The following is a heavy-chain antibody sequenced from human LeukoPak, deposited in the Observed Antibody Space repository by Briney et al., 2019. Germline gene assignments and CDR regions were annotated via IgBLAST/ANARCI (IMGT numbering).Heavy chain of an antibody. CDR1: GYTFTGYY. CDR3: ARVLSTGFRSGWYDFDY. V-gene: IGHV1-2*02. CDR2: INPNSGGT. D-gene: IGHD6-19*01. J-gene: IGHJ4*02. Sequence: GASVKVSCKAYGYTFTGYYMHWVRQAPGQGLEWMGWINPNSGGTNYAQKFQGRVTMTRDTSISTAYMELSRLRSDDTAVYYCARVLSTGFRSGWYDFDYWGQGTLVTVSS.